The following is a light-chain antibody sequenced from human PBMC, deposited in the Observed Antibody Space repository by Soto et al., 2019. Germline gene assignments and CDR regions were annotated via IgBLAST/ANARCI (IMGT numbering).Light chain of an antibody. V-gene: IGKV1-9*01. Sequence: DIQLTQSPSFLSASVGDRVTIPCRASQGISSYLAWYQQKPGKAPKLLIYAASTLQSGVPSRFSGSGSGTEFTLTISSLQPEDFATYYCQHLNSYPTFGQGTKVEIK. CDR2: AAS. J-gene: IGKJ1*01. CDR1: QGISSY. CDR3: QHLNSYPT.